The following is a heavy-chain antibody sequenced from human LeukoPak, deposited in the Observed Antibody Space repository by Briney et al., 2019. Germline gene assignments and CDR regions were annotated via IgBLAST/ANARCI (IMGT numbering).Heavy chain of an antibody. J-gene: IGHJ3*01. CDR3: ARPRYTAAYDL. V-gene: IGHV3-7*01. CDR1: GFTFTTYG. CDR2: MKGDGSEK. D-gene: IGHD3-16*02. Sequence: GGSLRLSCAASGFTFTTYGMHWVRQAPGKGLEWVANMKGDGSEKHYEDSVKGRFTISRDNAKNSLYLQMNSLRAEDTAVYYCARPRYTAAYDLWGQGTMVTVSS.